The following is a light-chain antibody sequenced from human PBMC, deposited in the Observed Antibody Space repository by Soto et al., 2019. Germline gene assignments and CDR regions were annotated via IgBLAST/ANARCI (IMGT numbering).Light chain of an antibody. J-gene: IGKJ4*01. V-gene: IGKV2-28*01. CDR3: MQALQIPPT. CDR1: QSLLHSNGYNY. CDR2: LGS. Sequence: DLVMTQSPLSLPVTPGEPASISCRSSQSLLHSNGYNYLDWYLQKPGQSPQLLIYLGSNRASGVPDRFSGSGSGTDFTLKISRMEAEDVGVYYCMQALQIPPTFGGGTKVEIK.